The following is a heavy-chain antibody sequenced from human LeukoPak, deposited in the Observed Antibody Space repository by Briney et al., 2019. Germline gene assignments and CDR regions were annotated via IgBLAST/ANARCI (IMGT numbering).Heavy chain of an antibody. CDR1: GGSISSGSYY. V-gene: IGHV4-61*02. Sequence: SQTLSLTCTVSGGSISSGSYYWSWIRQPAGKGLEWIGRIYTSGSTNYNPSLKSRVTISVDTSKNQFSLKLSSVTAADTAIYYCARHKLGTYSDFDSWGQGTLVTISS. CDR3: ARHKLGTYSDFDS. D-gene: IGHD7-27*01. CDR2: IYTSGST. J-gene: IGHJ4*02.